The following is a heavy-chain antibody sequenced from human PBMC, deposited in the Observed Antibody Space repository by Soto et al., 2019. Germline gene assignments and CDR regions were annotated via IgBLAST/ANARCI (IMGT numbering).Heavy chain of an antibody. D-gene: IGHD1-26*01. Sequence: QVQIVESGGRVVQRGGSLRLSCAASGFTFRSSAMHWVRHAPGKGLEWVAVISYDGSKKYYAASVKGRFTVSRDNSNNTVDLQMNSLRIEDSGVYFCARDRVLVGANWLDPWGQGTRVSVSS. J-gene: IGHJ5*01. CDR1: GFTFRSSA. CDR3: ARDRVLVGANWLDP. CDR2: ISYDGSKK. V-gene: IGHV3-30*04.